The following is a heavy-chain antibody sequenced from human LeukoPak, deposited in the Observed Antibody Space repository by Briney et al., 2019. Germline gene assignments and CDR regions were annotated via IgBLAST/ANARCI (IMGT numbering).Heavy chain of an antibody. V-gene: IGHV3-30*03. Sequence: GGSLRLSCAASGFTFSSYGMHWVRQAQGKGLEWVAVVSYDGSNKYYADSVKGRFTISRDNAKNSLYLQMNSLRAEDTAVYYCARELALVGATKDCCDYWGQGTLVTVSS. J-gene: IGHJ4*02. CDR3: ARELALVGATKDCCDY. D-gene: IGHD1-26*01. CDR2: VSYDGSNK. CDR1: GFTFSSYG.